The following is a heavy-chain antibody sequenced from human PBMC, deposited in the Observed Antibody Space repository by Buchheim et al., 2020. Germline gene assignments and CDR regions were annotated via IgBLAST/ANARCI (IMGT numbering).Heavy chain of an antibody. CDR2: INHSGNT. CDR1: GGSFSGYY. Sequence: QVQLQQWGAGLLKPSETLSLTCAVYGGSFSGYYWSWIRQPPGKGLEWIGEINHSGNTNYNPSLKSRVTISVDTSKNQFSLKLSSVTAADTAVYYCARQDYYGSGSYFPRYYYGMDVWGQGTT. V-gene: IGHV4-34*01. CDR3: ARQDYYGSGSYFPRYYYGMDV. D-gene: IGHD3-10*01. J-gene: IGHJ6*02.